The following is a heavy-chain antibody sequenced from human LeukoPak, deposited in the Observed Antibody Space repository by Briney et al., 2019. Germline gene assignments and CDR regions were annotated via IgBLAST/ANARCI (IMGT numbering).Heavy chain of an antibody. J-gene: IGHJ4*02. CDR2: ISGSGGST. CDR3: EGALTLYAIPIDY. D-gene: IGHD2-8*01. Sequence: GGSLRLSCAASGFTFNSYDMSWVRQAPGKGLEWVSGISGSGGSTHYADSVKGRFTISRDNSKKTLYLQMNSLRAEDTAVHYCEGALTLYAIPIDYWGQGTLVTVSS. V-gene: IGHV3-23*01. CDR1: GFTFNSYD.